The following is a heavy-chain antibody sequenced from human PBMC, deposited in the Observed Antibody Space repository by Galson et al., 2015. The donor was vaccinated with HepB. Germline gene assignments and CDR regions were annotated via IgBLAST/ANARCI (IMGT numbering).Heavy chain of an antibody. J-gene: IGHJ6*02. V-gene: IGHV1-69*06. Sequence: SVKVSCKASGGNFNNFAITWVRKAPGQGLEWVGRIIPAFGAANYAQKIQGRLTISADKSTGTAYMDLTNLRSEDTAVYYCARQDYYGSGTYPPCYGLDVWGQGTTVTVSS. CDR3: ARQDYYGSGTYPPCYGLDV. CDR1: GGNFNNFA. CDR2: IIPAFGAA. D-gene: IGHD3-10*01.